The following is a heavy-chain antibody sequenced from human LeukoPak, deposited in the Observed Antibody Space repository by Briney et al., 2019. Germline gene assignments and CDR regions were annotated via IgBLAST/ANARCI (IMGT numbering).Heavy chain of an antibody. Sequence: GSLRLSCAASGFTFSNSWMSWVRQAPGKGLEWIGEINHSGSTNYNPSLKSRVTISVDTSKNQFSLKLSSVTAADTAVYYCARQITMVRGVIKVWFDPWGQGTLVTVSS. CDR3: ARQITMVRGVIKVWFDP. J-gene: IGHJ5*02. CDR2: INHSGST. V-gene: IGHV4-34*01. CDR1: GFTFSNSW. D-gene: IGHD3-10*01.